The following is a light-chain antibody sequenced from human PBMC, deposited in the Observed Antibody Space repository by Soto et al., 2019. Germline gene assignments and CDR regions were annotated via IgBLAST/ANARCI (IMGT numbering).Light chain of an antibody. J-gene: IGKJ4*01. CDR1: QSVLYSSNNKNY. Sequence: DIVMTQSPDSLAVSLGERATINCKSSQSVLYSSNNKNYLAWYQQKPGQPPKLLIYWASTRESGVPDRFSGSGSGTDLTLTISSLQAEDVAVYYCQQYYTPPLTFGGGTKVDIK. V-gene: IGKV4-1*01. CDR2: WAS. CDR3: QQYYTPPLT.